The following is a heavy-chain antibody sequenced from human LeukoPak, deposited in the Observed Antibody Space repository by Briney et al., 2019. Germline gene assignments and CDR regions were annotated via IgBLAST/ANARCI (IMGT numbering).Heavy chain of an antibody. D-gene: IGHD3-10*01. J-gene: IGHJ4*02. CDR2: VHYSGST. V-gene: IGHV4-59*08. Sequence: PSETLSLTCTVSGGSLSSYFWSWIRQPPGKRLEWIGYVHYSGSTNYNPSLNSRVTISVDTSKNQFSLRLRSVTAEDTAVYYCARYGITIVRGGKYYFDSWGQGTLVTVSS. CDR3: ARYGITIVRGGKYYFDS. CDR1: GGSLSSYF.